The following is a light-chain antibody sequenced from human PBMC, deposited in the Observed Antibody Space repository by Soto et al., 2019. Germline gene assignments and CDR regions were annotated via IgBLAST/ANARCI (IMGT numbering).Light chain of an antibody. CDR1: QSIRSW. CDR3: QQYNSYSGT. V-gene: IGKV1-5*01. Sequence: DIQMTQSPSTLSASVGDRVTITCRASQSIRSWLAWYQQKPGKAPKLLIYDASSLQSGVPSRFSGSGSGTEFTLTISSLQPDDFATYYCQQYNSYSGTFGQRTKVEIK. J-gene: IGKJ1*01. CDR2: DAS.